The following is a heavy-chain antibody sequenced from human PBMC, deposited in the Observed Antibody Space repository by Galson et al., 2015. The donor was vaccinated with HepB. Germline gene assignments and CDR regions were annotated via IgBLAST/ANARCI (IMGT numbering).Heavy chain of an antibody. J-gene: IGHJ6*03. CDR1: GFTFSDYY. V-gene: IGHV3-11*01. Sequence: SLRLSCAASGFTFSDYYMSWIRQAPGKGLEWVSYISSSGSTIYYADSVKGRFTISRDNAKNSLYLQMNSLRAEDTAVYYCARSLDESSYYDFWSGRKYYYYYMDVWGKGTTVTVSS. CDR3: ARSLDESSYYDFWSGRKYYYYYMDV. CDR2: ISSSGSTI. D-gene: IGHD3-3*01.